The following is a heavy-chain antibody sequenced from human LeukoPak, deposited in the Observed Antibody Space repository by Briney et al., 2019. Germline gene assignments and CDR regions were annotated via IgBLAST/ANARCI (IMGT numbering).Heavy chain of an antibody. CDR3: AKLTGILGLHDAFDI. J-gene: IGHJ3*02. CDR2: IYPGDSDT. CDR1: GYSFTSYW. V-gene: IGHV5-51*01. Sequence: KLGESLKISCKGSGYSFTSYWIGWVRQMPGKGLEWMGIIYPGDSDTRYSPSFQGQVTISADKSISTAYLQWSSLKASDTAMYYCAKLTGILGLHDAFDIWGQGTMVTVSS. D-gene: IGHD7-27*01.